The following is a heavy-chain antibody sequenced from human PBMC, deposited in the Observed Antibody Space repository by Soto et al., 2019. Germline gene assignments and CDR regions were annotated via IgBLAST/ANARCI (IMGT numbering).Heavy chain of an antibody. CDR2: INSDGTTI. D-gene: IGHD3-10*01. Sequence: GGSLRLSCAASGFTFSPFWMHWVRQAPGKGLVWVSHINSDGTTIVYADSVKGRFTISRDNAKNSLYLQMDSLRDDTAVYYCARTYGAGTYSQYHFDYWGLGTLVTVSS. V-gene: IGHV3-74*01. J-gene: IGHJ4*02. CDR3: ARTYGAGTYSQYHFDY. CDR1: GFTFSPFW.